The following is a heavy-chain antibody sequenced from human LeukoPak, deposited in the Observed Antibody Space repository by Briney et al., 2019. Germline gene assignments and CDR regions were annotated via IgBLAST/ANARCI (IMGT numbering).Heavy chain of an antibody. CDR1: GGSINSGAYY. CDR2: IYYSGST. V-gene: IGHV4-31*03. Sequence: SETLSLTCTFSGGSINSGAYYWSWIRQHPGKGLEWIGYIYYSGSTYYNPSLRSRLTMSVDTSKNQFSLKLTSVTAADTAVYYCARAGNDFWSGARSVGGSWFDPWGQGTLVTVSS. J-gene: IGHJ5*02. D-gene: IGHD3-3*01. CDR3: ARAGNDFWSGARSVGGSWFDP.